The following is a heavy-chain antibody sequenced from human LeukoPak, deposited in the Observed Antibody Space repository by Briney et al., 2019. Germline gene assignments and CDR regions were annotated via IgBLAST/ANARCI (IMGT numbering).Heavy chain of an antibody. J-gene: IGHJ4*02. V-gene: IGHV3-23*01. CDR2: ISNNDGST. Sequence: PGGSLRLSCAASGFTFSSYAMSWVRQAPGKGLEWVSTISNNDGSTYYADSVKGRFTISRDNSKNTLYLQIYTLTADDTAIYYCAKATRNLGNWGQGTQVTVSS. CDR1: GFTFSSYA. CDR3: AKATRNLGN.